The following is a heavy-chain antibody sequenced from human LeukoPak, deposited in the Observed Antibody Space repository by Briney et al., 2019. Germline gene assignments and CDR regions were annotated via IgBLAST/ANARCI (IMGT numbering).Heavy chain of an antibody. J-gene: IGHJ5*02. Sequence: PGGSLRLSCAGSGFPFSSHGMNWVRQAPGKGLEWVSSISTSSSYIYYADSVRGRFTISRDNAKNSLYLQMNSLRAEDTAVYSCARGADGVSSNSRGWFDPWGQGTLVTVSS. D-gene: IGHD2-15*01. CDR3: ARGADGVSSNSRGWFDP. V-gene: IGHV3-21*01. CDR2: ISTSSSYI. CDR1: GFPFSSHG.